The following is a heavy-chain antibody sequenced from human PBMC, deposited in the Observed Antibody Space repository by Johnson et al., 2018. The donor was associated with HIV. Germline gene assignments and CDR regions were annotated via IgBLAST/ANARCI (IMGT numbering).Heavy chain of an antibody. CDR3: ASPSGSSRLAFDI. CDR1: GFIVSSDY. Sequence: VQLVESGGGVVQPGGSLRLSCAASGFIVSSDYMSWVRQAPGKGLAWVSIIYSGGNTYYADSVKGRFTISRDNSKNTLHLQMNSLRAEDTAVYYRASPSGSSRLAFDIWGQGTMVTVSS. D-gene: IGHD1-26*01. V-gene: IGHV3-66*02. CDR2: IYSGGNT. J-gene: IGHJ3*02.